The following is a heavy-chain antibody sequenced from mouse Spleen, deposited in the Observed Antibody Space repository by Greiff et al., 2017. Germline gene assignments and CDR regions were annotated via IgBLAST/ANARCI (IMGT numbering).Heavy chain of an antibody. CDR1: GYTFTSYW. V-gene: IGHV1-64*01. CDR3: ARSRDSSGRGAMDY. J-gene: IGHJ4*01. Sequence: QVQLQQPGAELVKPGASVKLSCKASGYTFTSYWMHWVKQRPGQGLEWIGMIHPNSGSTNYNEKFKSKATLTVDKSSSTAYMQLSSLTSEDSAVYYCARSRDSSGRGAMDYWGQGTSVTVSS. CDR2: IHPNSGST. D-gene: IGHD3-2*01.